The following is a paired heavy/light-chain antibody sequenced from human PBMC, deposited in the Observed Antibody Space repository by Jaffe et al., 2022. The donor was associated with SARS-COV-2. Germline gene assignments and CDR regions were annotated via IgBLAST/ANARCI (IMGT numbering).Light chain of an antibody. V-gene: IGLV2-8*01. Sequence: QSALTQFPSASGSPGQSVTISCSGTSSDVGGYKYVSWYQQHPGKAPKLMIYEVNKRPSGVPDRFSGSKSGNTASLTVSGLQAEDEADYYCSSYGGFNNVLFGGGTKLTVL. CDR3: SSYGGFNNVL. CDR1: SSDVGGYKY. CDR2: EVN. J-gene: IGLJ2*01.
Heavy chain of an antibody. Sequence: QVQLVESGGGVVQAGRSLRLSCAASGFTFSISPMHWVRQAPGKGLEWVAVISDDGGSKYYADSVRGRFTISRDNSKNTLYLQMNTLRPEDTATYYCAKESSGWYYGWSDPWGQGTLVAVSS. CDR1: GFTFSISP. CDR3: AKESSGWYYGWSDP. J-gene: IGHJ5*02. D-gene: IGHD6-19*01. V-gene: IGHV3-30-3*01. CDR2: ISDDGGSK.